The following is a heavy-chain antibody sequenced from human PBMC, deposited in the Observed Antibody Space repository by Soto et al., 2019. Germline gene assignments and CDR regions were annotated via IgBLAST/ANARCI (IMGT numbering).Heavy chain of an antibody. Sequence: SETLSLTCTVSGGSISSSSYYWGWIRQPPGKGLEWIGSIYYSGSTYYNPSLKSRVTISVDTSKNQFSLRLSSVTAADTAVYYCARHAPTFIAVAGTTFDYWGQGTLVTVSS. J-gene: IGHJ4*02. V-gene: IGHV4-39*01. CDR2: IYYSGST. CDR3: ARHAPTFIAVAGTTFDY. D-gene: IGHD6-19*01. CDR1: GGSISSSSYY.